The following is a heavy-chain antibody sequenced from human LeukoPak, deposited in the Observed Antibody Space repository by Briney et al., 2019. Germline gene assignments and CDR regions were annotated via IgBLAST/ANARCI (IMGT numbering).Heavy chain of an antibody. V-gene: IGHV3-30*01. J-gene: IGHJ6*03. D-gene: IGHD3-3*01. Sequence: GGSLRLSCAASGFTFSSYAMHWVRQAPGKGLEWVAVISYDGSNKYYADSVQGRFTISRDNSKNTLYLQMNSLRAEDTAVYYCARDPYYDFWSGYRSYMDVWGKGTTVTVSS. CDR3: ARDPYYDFWSGYRSYMDV. CDR2: ISYDGSNK. CDR1: GFTFSSYA.